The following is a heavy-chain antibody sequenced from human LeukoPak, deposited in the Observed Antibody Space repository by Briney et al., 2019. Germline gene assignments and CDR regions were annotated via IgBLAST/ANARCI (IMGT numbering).Heavy chain of an antibody. CDR3: AKDESGTSSSWYYYFDY. CDR2: ISGSGGST. J-gene: IGHJ4*02. V-gene: IGHV3-23*01. CDR1: GFTFSSYA. Sequence: GGSLRLSCAASGFTFSSYAMSWVRQAPGKGLEWVSAISGSGGSTYYADSVKGRFTISRDNSKNTLYLQMNSLRAEDMAVYYCAKDESGTSSSWYYYFDYWGQGTLVTVSS. D-gene: IGHD6-13*01.